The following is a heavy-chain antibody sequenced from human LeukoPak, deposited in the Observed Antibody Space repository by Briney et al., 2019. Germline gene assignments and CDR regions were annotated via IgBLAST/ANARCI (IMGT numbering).Heavy chain of an antibody. J-gene: IGHJ4*02. CDR2: IYYSGST. V-gene: IGHV4-30-4*01. Sequence: SETLSLTCTVSGGSISSGDYYWSWIRQPPGKGLEWIVYIYYSGSTYYNPSLKSRVTISVDTSKNQFSLKLSSVTAADTAVYYCARDRYYYDSSGYYDYWGQGTLVTVSS. D-gene: IGHD3-22*01. CDR1: GGSISSGDYY. CDR3: ARDRYYYDSSGYYDY.